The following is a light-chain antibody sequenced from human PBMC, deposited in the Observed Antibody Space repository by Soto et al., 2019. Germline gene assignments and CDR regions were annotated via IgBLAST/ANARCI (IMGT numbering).Light chain of an antibody. CDR2: EVS. Sequence: QSVLTQPASVSGSPGQSNTISCTGNSSDVGGYNYVSWYQQHPGKAPKLMIYEVSNRPSGVSNRFSGSKSGNTASLTISGLQAEDEADYYCSSYTSSSTLMLFGGGTQLTVL. CDR3: SSYTSSSTLML. CDR1: SSDVGGYNY. V-gene: IGLV2-14*01. J-gene: IGLJ2*01.